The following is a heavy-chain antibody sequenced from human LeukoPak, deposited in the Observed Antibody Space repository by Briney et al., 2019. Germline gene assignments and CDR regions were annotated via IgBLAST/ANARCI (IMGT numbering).Heavy chain of an antibody. Sequence: RGSLRLSCAASGFTFSSYGMTWVRQAPGKGLECVSAISGSGGSTYYADSVKGRFTISRDNSKNTLYLQMNSLRAEDTAVYYCAKPRGGYYYYYMDVWGKGTTVTVSS. CDR1: GFTFSSYG. CDR3: AKPRGGYYYYYMDV. CDR2: ISGSGGST. V-gene: IGHV3-23*01. J-gene: IGHJ6*03. D-gene: IGHD3-16*01.